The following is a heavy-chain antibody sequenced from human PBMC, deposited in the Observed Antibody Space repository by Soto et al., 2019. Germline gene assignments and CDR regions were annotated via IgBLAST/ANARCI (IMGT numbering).Heavy chain of an antibody. CDR2: ISYDGSNK. Sequence: VRLSCAASGFTFSSYGMHWVRQAPGKGLEWVAVISYDGSNKYYADSVKGRFTIPRDNSKNTLYLQMNSLRAEDTAVYYCAKDNLSNSGYYYYYGMDVWGQGTTVTVSS. V-gene: IGHV3-30*18. CDR3: AKDNLSNSGYYYYYGMDV. J-gene: IGHJ6*02. CDR1: GFTFSSYG. D-gene: IGHD4-4*01.